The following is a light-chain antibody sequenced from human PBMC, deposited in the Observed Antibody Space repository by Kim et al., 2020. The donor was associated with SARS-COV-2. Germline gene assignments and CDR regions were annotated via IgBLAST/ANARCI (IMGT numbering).Light chain of an antibody. V-gene: IGKV3-20*01. CDR1: QTITSNY. CDR2: GAS. Sequence: LSPGERATLSCRASQTITSNYLAWYQQKPGQAPRLLIYGASTRATGIPDRFSGSGSGTDLTLTISRLEPEDFAVYYCQQYGNSLTFGGGTKVDIK. J-gene: IGKJ4*01. CDR3: QQYGNSLT.